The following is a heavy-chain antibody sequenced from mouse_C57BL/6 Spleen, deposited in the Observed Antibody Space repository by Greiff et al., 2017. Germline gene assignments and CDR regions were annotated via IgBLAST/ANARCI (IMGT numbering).Heavy chain of an antibody. D-gene: IGHD2-12*01. J-gene: IGHJ4*01. Sequence: VQLQQSGAELVKPGASVKMSCKASGYTFTSYWITWVKQRPGQGLEWIGDIYPGSGSTNYNEKFKSKATLTVDTSSSTAYMQLSSLTSADSAVYYCARRPPLESYEGDAMDYWGQGTSVTVSS. V-gene: IGHV1-55*01. CDR2: IYPGSGST. CDR3: ARRPPLESYEGDAMDY. CDR1: GYTFTSYW.